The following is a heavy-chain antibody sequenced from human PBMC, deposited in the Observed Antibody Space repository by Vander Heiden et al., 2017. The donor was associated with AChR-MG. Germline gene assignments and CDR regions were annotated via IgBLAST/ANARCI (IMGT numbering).Heavy chain of an antibody. V-gene: IGHV4-39*01. CDR3: ARGDSSGYRCLDY. CDR2: ICYSGST. CDR1: GGSISSSSYY. Sequence: QLQLQESGPGLVKPSETLSLTCTVSGGSISSSSYYWGWIRQPPGKGLEWIGSICYSGSTYYNPSLKSRVTISVDTSKNQFSLKLSSVTAADTAVYYCARGDSSGYRCLDYWGQGTLVTVSS. J-gene: IGHJ4*02. D-gene: IGHD3-22*01.